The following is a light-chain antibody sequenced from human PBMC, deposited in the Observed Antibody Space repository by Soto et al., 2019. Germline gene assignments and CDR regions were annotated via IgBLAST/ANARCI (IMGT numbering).Light chain of an antibody. CDR3: QSYDSSHLV. CDR2: EDN. Sequence: NFMLTQPHSVSESPGKTVTISCTRSSGSIASNYVQWYQQRPGSSPTTVIYEDNQRPSGVPDRFSGSIDSSSNSASLTISGLKPEDEADYYCQSYDSSHLVFGGGTKVTVL. CDR1: SGSIASNY. V-gene: IGLV6-57*01. J-gene: IGLJ2*01.